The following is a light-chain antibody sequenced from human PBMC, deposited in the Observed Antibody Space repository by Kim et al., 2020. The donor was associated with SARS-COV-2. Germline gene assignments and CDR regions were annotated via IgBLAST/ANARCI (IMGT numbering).Light chain of an antibody. CDR1: QSVSSNF. V-gene: IGKV3D-20*01. J-gene: IGKJ1*01. Sequence: EIVLTQSPATLSLSPGERATLPCGASQSVSSNFLAWYQKKPGLAPRLLIYDASNRATDIPERFSGSGSGTDFTLAISRLEPEDFAVYYCQQYGSSPPTFGQGTKVDIK. CDR2: DAS. CDR3: QQYGSSPPT.